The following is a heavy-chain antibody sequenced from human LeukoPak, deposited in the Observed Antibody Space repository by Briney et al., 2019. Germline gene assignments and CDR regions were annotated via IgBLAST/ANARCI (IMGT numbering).Heavy chain of an antibody. CDR3: VKRGGVYGSGSYAFDI. D-gene: IGHD3-10*01. CDR1: GFTFSNAG. V-gene: IGHV3-64D*09. Sequence: GGSLRLSCAASGFTFSNAGMSWVRQAPGKGLEYVSAIRSNGDSTHYADSVRGRFTISRDNSKNTLYLRMSSLRTEDTAVYYCVKRGGVYGSGSYAFDIWGHGTMVTVSS. CDR2: IRSNGDST. J-gene: IGHJ3*02.